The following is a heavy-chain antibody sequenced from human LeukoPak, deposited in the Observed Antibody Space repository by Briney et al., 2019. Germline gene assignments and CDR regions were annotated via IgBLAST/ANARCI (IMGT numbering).Heavy chain of an antibody. Sequence: ASVKVSCKASGYTFTGYYMHWVRQAPGQGLEWMGWINPNSGGTNYAQKLQGRVTMTRDTSISTAYMELSRLRSDDTAVYYCARIGEYYYGSGTSLDYWGQGTLVTVSS. V-gene: IGHV1-2*02. CDR2: INPNSGGT. CDR1: GYTFTGYY. CDR3: ARIGEYYYGSGTSLDY. D-gene: IGHD3-10*01. J-gene: IGHJ4*02.